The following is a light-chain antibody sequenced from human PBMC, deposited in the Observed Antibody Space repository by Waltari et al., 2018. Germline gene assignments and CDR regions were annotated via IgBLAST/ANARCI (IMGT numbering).Light chain of an antibody. CDR1: SSDVGGYNY. Sequence: QSALTQPASVSGSPGQSITISCTGASSDVGGYNYVSGYQQHPGKAPKLIIYDVNNRPSGLSNRFSGSKSGNRASLTISGLQAEDEADYYCCSFTSSSTWVFGGGTKLTVL. V-gene: IGLV2-14*03. CDR3: CSFTSSSTWV. CDR2: DVN. J-gene: IGLJ3*02.